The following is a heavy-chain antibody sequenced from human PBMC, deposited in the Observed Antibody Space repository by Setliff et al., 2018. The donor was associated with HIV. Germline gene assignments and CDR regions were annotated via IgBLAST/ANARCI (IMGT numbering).Heavy chain of an antibody. J-gene: IGHJ4*02. Sequence: SGPTLVNPTQTLTLTCTFSGFSLSTSGVGVGWIRQPPGKALEWLALIYWDDDKRYNPTLESRLTITKDTSKNQVVLTMTNMDPVDTGTYFCVYRDYGGNPPRYYFDLWGQGTVVTVSS. CDR3: VYRDYGGNPPRYYFDL. CDR2: IYWDDDK. CDR1: GFSLSTSGVG. V-gene: IGHV2-5*04. D-gene: IGHD4-17*01.